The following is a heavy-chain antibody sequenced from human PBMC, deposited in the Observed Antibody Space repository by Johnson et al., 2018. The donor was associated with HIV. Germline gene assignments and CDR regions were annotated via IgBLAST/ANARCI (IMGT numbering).Heavy chain of an antibody. D-gene: IGHD6-19*01. CDR1: GFTFSSYA. CDR3: AKDIASGYTNGGTLDI. CDR2: ISGSGGST. V-gene: IGHV3-23*04. Sequence: VQLVESGGGLVQPGGSLRLSCAASGFTFSSYAMSWVRQAPGKGLEWVSAISGSGGSTYYADSVKGRFTISRDNSKNTLYLQMNSLRAEDTAVYYCAKDIASGYTNGGTLDIWGQGTMVTVSS. J-gene: IGHJ3*02.